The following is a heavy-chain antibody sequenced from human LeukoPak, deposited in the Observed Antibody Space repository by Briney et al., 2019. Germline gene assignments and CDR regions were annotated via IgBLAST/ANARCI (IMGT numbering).Heavy chain of an antibody. D-gene: IGHD3-3*01. Sequence: GESLKISCKGSGYNFGPYWIGWVRQMPGKGLEGMGNIYPADSDIKYSPSFEGQVTISADKSTSSAFLQWSSLKASDTATYYCARFWNGYSHWGQGTLVTVSS. CDR2: IYPADSDI. CDR1: GYNFGPYW. V-gene: IGHV5-51*01. CDR3: ARFWNGYSH. J-gene: IGHJ4*02.